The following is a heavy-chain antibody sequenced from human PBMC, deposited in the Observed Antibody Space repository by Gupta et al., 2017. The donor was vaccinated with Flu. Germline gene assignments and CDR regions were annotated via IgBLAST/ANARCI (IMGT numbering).Heavy chain of an antibody. CDR3: ARLSLLGGGAFDI. Sequence: NGVRQAPGKGLEGVSSISRSSDYIYYSDSVRGRFTISRDNAKDSLYLQMNSLRAEDTAVYYCARLSLLGGGAFDIWGQGTMVTVSS. V-gene: IGHV3-21*01. CDR2: ISRSSDYI. D-gene: IGHD1-26*01. J-gene: IGHJ3*02.